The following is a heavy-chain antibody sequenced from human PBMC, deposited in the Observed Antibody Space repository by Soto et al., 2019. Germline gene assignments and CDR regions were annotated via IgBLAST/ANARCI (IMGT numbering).Heavy chain of an antibody. CDR2: VYYNENT. CDR3: ARRERYYGSPGWFDP. V-gene: IGHV4-39*01. CDR1: GGSISSFTYY. D-gene: IGHD3-10*01. J-gene: IGHJ5*02. Sequence: PSETLSLTCSVSGGSISSFTYYWGWIRQPPGKGLEWIGTVYYNENTYYNPSLKRRVTITVDTAKNQFSLNLRSVTAADTAMDVCARRERYYGSPGWFDPWGPGTLVTVSS.